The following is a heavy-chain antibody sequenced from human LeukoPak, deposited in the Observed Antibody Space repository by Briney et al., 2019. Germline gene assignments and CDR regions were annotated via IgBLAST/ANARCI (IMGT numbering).Heavy chain of an antibody. V-gene: IGHV1-2*06. CDR3: ARTSFGDYAYDY. CDR1: GGTFSSYA. J-gene: IGHJ4*02. D-gene: IGHD4-17*01. CDR2: INGNGGGT. Sequence: ASVKVSCKASGGTFSSYAISWVRQAPGQGLEWMGRINGNGGGTNYAQRFQGRVTMTRDTSISTAYMELSRLRSDDTAVYYCARTSFGDYAYDYWGQGTLVTVSS.